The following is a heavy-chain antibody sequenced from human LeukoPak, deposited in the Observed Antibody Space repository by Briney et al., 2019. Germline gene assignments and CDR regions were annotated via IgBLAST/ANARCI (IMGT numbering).Heavy chain of an antibody. CDR1: GGSISSSSYC. J-gene: IGHJ5*02. V-gene: IGHV4-39*07. Sequence: PSETLSLTCTVSGGSISSSSYCWGWIRQPPGKGLEWIGSIYYSGSTYYNPSLRSRVTISVDTSKNQFSLKLSSVTAADTAVYYCARGSNWFDPWGQGTLVTVSS. CDR3: ARGSNWFDP. CDR2: IYYSGST.